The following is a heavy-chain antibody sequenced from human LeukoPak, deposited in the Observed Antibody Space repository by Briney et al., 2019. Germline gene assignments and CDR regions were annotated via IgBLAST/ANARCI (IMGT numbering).Heavy chain of an antibody. CDR3: TTDRGMTTMSIFGY. CDR1: GFTFSNGW. D-gene: IGHD5-24*01. J-gene: IGHJ4*02. Sequence: GSLRLSCAASGFTFSNGWMTWVRQAPGKGLEWVGRIKSKTDGGTIDYAAPVKGRFTISRDDSKNTLYLQMKSLRTEDTAVYYCTTDRGMTTMSIFGYWGQGTLVTVSS. V-gene: IGHV3-15*01. CDR2: IKSKTDGGTI.